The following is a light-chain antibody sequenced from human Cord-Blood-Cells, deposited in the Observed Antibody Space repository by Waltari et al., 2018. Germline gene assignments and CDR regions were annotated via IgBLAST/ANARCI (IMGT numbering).Light chain of an antibody. CDR3: QQSYSTPWT. V-gene: IGKV1-39*01. Sequence: DIQMTQSPYSLSASVGDRVTITCRASQRISSYLNWYQQKPGKAPKLLIYAASSLQSGVPSRVSGSGSETDFTLTISSLQPEDFATYYCQQSYSTPWTFGQGTKVEIK. CDR1: QRISSY. CDR2: AAS. J-gene: IGKJ1*01.